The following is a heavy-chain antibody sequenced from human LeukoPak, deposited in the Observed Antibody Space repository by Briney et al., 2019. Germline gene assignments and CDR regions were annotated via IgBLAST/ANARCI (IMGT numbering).Heavy chain of an antibody. CDR2: INPNSGGT. V-gene: IGHV1-2*02. D-gene: IGHD3-10*01. J-gene: IGHJ4*02. CDR3: ARAPYYYAAGDY. CDR1: GYTFSGYY. Sequence: PGASVKLSCKASGYTFSGYYMHWVRQAHGQGLEWMGWINPNSGGTNYAQKFQGRVTMTRDTSISTAYMELSRLRSDDTAVYYCARAPYYYAAGDYWGQGTLVTVSS.